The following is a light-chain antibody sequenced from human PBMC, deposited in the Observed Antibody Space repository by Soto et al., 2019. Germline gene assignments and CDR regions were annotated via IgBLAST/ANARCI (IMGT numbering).Light chain of an antibody. CDR3: QQYYSTPWT. Sequence: DFVMTQSPDSLAVSLGERATINCESSQSVLYSSKNKNYLAWYQQKPGQSPKLLIYWASTRESGVPDRFSGSGSGTDFTLTISSLQAEDVAVYYCQQYYSTPWTFGQGTKVEIK. CDR2: WAS. V-gene: IGKV4-1*01. J-gene: IGKJ1*01. CDR1: QSVLYSSKNKNY.